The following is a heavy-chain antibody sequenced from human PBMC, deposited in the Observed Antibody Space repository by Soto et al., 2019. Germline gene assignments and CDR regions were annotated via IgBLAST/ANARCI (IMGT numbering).Heavy chain of an antibody. J-gene: IGHJ6*02. CDR1: GGSISSGDYY. D-gene: IGHD3-10*01. V-gene: IGHV4-30-4*01. CDR2: IYYSGST. Sequence: PSETLSLTCTVSGGSISSGDYYWSWIRQPPGKGLEWIGYIYYSGSTYYNPSLKSRVTISVDTSKNQFSLKLSSVTAADTAVYYCATTHGGHGYYYYYGMDVWGQGTTVTVSS. CDR3: ATTHGGHGYYYYYGMDV.